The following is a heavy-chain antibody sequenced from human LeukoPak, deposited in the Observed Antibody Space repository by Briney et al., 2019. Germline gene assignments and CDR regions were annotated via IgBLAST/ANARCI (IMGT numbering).Heavy chain of an antibody. Sequence: TGGSLRLSCAASGFTFSSYSMNWVRQAPGKGLEWFSSISSSSSYIYYADSVKGRFTISRDNAKNSLYLQMNSLRAEDTAVYYCARGMYDFWSGFDYWGQGTLVTVSS. CDR2: ISSSSSYI. D-gene: IGHD3-3*01. CDR3: ARGMYDFWSGFDY. V-gene: IGHV3-21*01. J-gene: IGHJ4*02. CDR1: GFTFSSYS.